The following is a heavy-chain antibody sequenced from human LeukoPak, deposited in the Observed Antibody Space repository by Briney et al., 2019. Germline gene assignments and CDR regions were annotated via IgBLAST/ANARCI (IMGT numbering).Heavy chain of an antibody. D-gene: IGHD2-21*01. Sequence: PSETLSLTCTVSGNSISSYYWSWVRQPPGKGLEYIGYIHTSGNTNYTPSLKSRVTISVDTSMNHFSLKLSSVTAADTAVYYCAKLEFSLFRPRDWYLDIWGRGTPVTVSS. CDR1: GNSISSYY. J-gene: IGHJ2*01. V-gene: IGHV4-4*09. CDR2: IHTSGNT. CDR3: AKLEFSLFRPRDWYLDI.